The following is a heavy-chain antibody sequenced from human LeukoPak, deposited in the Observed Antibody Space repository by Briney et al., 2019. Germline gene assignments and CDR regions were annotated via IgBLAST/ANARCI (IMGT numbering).Heavy chain of an antibody. J-gene: IGHJ5*02. CDR3: ATEVRRITIFGVVINWFDP. V-gene: IGHV1-24*01. CDR2: SDPEDGET. D-gene: IGHD3-3*01. Sequence: GASVKVSCKVSGYTLTELSMHWVRQAPGKGLEWMGGSDPEDGETIYAQKFQGRVTMTEDTSTDTAYMELSSLRSEDTAVYYCATEVRRITIFGVVINWFDPWGQGTLVTVSS. CDR1: GYTLTELS.